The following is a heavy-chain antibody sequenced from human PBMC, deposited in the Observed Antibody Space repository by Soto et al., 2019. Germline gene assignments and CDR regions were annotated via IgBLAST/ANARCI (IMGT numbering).Heavy chain of an antibody. CDR2: IYTSGSS. CDR1: GDSIRNYF. J-gene: IGHJ6*02. V-gene: IGHV4-4*07. CDR3: ARDPGTSMIENYYNGVDV. D-gene: IGHD3-16*01. Sequence: SETLSLTCTVSGDSIRNYFWSWIRQPAGKGLEWIGRIYTSGSSNYNPSLKSRLTMSVDASKNQVSLNLRSVTAADTAVYYCARDPGTSMIENYYNGVDVWGRGTTVTVSS.